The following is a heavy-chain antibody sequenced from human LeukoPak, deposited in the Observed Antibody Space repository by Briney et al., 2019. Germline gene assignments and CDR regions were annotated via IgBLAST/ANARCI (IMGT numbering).Heavy chain of an antibody. CDR2: IYYSGST. D-gene: IGHD6-13*01. CDR3: ARVGVGGSSWYYFDY. CDR1: GGSISSSSYY. Sequence: PSETLSLTCTVSGGSISSSSYYWGWIRQPPGKGLEWIGSIYYSGSTYYNPSLKSRVTISVDTSKNQFSLELSSVTAADTAVYYCARVGVGGSSWYYFDYWGQGTLVTVSS. J-gene: IGHJ4*02. V-gene: IGHV4-39*07.